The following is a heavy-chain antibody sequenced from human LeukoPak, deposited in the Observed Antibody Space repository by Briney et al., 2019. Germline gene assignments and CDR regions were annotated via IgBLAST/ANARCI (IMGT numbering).Heavy chain of an antibody. D-gene: IGHD2-2*01. J-gene: IGHJ4*02. CDR3: ARSLVVPAAIGSYYFDY. Sequence: SETLSLTCVVSGYSISSGYYWGWIRQPPGKGLEWIGSIYHSGSTYYNPSLKSRVTISVDTSKNQFSLKLSSVTAADTAVYYCARSLVVPAAIGSYYFDYWGQGTLVTVSS. CDR2: IYHSGST. CDR1: GYSISSGYY. V-gene: IGHV4-38-2*01.